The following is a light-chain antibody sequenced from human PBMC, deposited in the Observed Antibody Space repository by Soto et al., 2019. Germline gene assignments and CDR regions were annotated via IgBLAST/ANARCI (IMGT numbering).Light chain of an antibody. CDR2: GAS. Sequence: EIVLTQSPGTLSLSPGERATLSCRASQSVSGNYLAWYQQKPGQAPKFLIYGASTRATGIPARFSGSGSETEFTLTIRSLQSEDFAVYYCQQRSSCPSITFGKGTRLEIK. CDR1: QSVSGNY. V-gene: IGKV3D-20*02. CDR3: QQRSSCPSIT. J-gene: IGKJ5*01.